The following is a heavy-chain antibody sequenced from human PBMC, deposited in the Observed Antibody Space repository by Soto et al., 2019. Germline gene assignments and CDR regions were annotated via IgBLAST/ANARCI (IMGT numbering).Heavy chain of an antibody. J-gene: IGHJ4*02. CDR2: ISYDGSNK. CDR1: GVNSGNHG. CDR3: AKDARGFVLRNFDWSPNTDY. Sequence: GGPLILWCAAAGVNSGNHGMHLVSQTPGKGLEWVAVISYDGSNKYYADSVKGRFTISRDNSKNTLYLQMNSLRAEDTAVYYCAKDARGFVLRNFDWSPNTDYLGQGTLVTVSS. D-gene: IGHD3-9*01. V-gene: IGHV3-30*18.